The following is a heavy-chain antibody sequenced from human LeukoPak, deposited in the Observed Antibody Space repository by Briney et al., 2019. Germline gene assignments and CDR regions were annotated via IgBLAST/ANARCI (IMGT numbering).Heavy chain of an antibody. Sequence: AGGSLRLSCVASGFTFTSYLMSWVRQTPGKGLEWVAHLNQDGSERYYVDSVKGRFTISRENVKNSLYLQMNSLRAEDTAVYYCAKCGTGSNFDYWGQGMMVTVSS. D-gene: IGHD3-10*01. CDR1: GFTFTSYL. V-gene: IGHV3-7*02. CDR3: AKCGTGSNFDY. J-gene: IGHJ4*02. CDR2: LNQDGSER.